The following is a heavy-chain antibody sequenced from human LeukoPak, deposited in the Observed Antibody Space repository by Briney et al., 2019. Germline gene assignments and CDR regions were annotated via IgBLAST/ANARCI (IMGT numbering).Heavy chain of an antibody. CDR2: VSKSGST. D-gene: IGHD5-12*01. CDR3: ARDDYGVFDAFDV. CDR1: GFTLSSYA. J-gene: IGHJ3*01. V-gene: IGHV4-59*08. Sequence: PGGSLRLSCAASGFTLSSYAMSWVRQAPGKGLEWLGYVSKSGSTNYNPSLQSRITISLDTSKNQFSLKLTSVTAADTAVYFCARDDYGVFDAFDVWGQGTVVTVSS.